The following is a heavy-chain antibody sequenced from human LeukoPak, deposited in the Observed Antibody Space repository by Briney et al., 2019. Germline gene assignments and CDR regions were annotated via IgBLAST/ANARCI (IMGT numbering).Heavy chain of an antibody. CDR2: IKQDGSEK. V-gene: IGHV3-7*01. D-gene: IGHD3-3*01. J-gene: IGHJ4*02. CDR1: GFTFSSYW. Sequence: PGGSLRLSCAASGFTFSSYWMSWVRQAPGKGLEWVANIKQDGSEKYYVDSVKGRFTISRDNAKNSLYLQMNSLRAEDTAVYYCAREYFWSGYPYYFDYWGQGTLVTVPS. CDR3: AREYFWSGYPYYFDY.